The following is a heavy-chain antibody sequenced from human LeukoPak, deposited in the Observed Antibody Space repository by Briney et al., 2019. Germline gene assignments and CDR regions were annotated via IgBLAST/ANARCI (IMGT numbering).Heavy chain of an antibody. Sequence: GGSLRLSCAASGFTVSGSYISWVRQAPGKGLEWVSLISGDATTYYADPVKGRFTISRDNSKNTVYLQMNSLRPEDTAVYYCARDVPPYLTSPWGLDVWGQGTTVTVSS. CDR2: ISGDATT. CDR1: GFTVSGSY. J-gene: IGHJ6*02. V-gene: IGHV3-66*01. CDR3: ARDVPPYLTSPWGLDV. D-gene: IGHD1-14*01.